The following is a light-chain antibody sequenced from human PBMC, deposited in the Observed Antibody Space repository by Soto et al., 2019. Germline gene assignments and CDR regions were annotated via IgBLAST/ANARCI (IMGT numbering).Light chain of an antibody. CDR1: QGIGNS. V-gene: IGKV1-27*01. J-gene: IGKJ3*01. CDR3: EKYNGAPPFT. CDR2: AAS. Sequence: DIQMTQSPSFLSASVGDRVTVTYRASQGIGNSLAWYQQKRGNVPKLLIYAASTLQSGVPSRFSGSGSETDFPLTITSLQPEDVATYYCEKYNGAPPFTFGPGTKVDIK.